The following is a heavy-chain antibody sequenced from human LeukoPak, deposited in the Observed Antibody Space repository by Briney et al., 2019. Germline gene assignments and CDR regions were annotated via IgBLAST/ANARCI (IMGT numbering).Heavy chain of an antibody. CDR2: IGADGRST. V-gene: IGHV3-23*01. CDR1: GFTFSTFV. CDR3: TRRVGGTPDH. J-gene: IGHJ5*02. D-gene: IGHD1-26*01. Sequence: GGSLRLSCAASGFTFSTFVMTWVRQAPGKGLEWVSAIGADGRSTDYADSVKGRFTISRDISKNTLYLQTNSLRAEDTALYYCTRRVGGTPDHWGLGTLVTVSS.